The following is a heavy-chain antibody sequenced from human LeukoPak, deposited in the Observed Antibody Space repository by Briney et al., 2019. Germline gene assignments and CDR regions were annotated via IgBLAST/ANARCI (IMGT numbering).Heavy chain of an antibody. Sequence: ASVKVSCTASGYTFISYYIHWVRQAPGQGLEWMGIINPSGGSTIYAQKFQGRVTMTRDTSTSTVYMELSSLRSEDTAVYYCARGYTYYYDSSDSGDAFDIWGQGTMVTVSS. CDR3: ARGYTYYYDSSDSGDAFDI. D-gene: IGHD3-22*01. V-gene: IGHV1-46*01. J-gene: IGHJ3*02. CDR1: GYTFISYY. CDR2: INPSGGST.